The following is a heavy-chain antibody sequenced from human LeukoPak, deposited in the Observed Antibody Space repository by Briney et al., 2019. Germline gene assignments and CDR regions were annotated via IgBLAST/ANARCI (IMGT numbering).Heavy chain of an antibody. D-gene: IGHD1-26*01. Sequence: PSQTLSLTCTVSGGSISSYYWRWIRQPPGKGRKWIGYIYYGGSPDYHPPLKSQVTILVDTSKNQFSPKLNSVTAADTAVYYCARPQSGSRLQFDYWGQGTLVTVSS. CDR3: ARPQSGSRLQFDY. CDR2: IYYGGSP. CDR1: GGSISSYY. V-gene: IGHV4-59*08. J-gene: IGHJ4*02.